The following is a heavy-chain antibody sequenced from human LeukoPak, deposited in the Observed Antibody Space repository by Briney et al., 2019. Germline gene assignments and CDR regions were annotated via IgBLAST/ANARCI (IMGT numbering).Heavy chain of an antibody. CDR3: VRWTAGTTEDS. J-gene: IGHJ4*02. Sequence: SQTLSLTCTVSGGSLSSRSHYWGWIRQPPGQGLEWIGSLSNSGNTYYNPSLKSRVTISVDTSKNEFSLKLSSVTAADTAVYYCVRWTAGTTEDSWGQGTLVTVSS. CDR1: GGSLSSRSHY. D-gene: IGHD1-1*01. V-gene: IGHV4-39*01. CDR2: LSNSGNT.